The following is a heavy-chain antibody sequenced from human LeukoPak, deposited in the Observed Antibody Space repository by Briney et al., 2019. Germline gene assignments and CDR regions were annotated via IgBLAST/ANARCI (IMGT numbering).Heavy chain of an antibody. CDR3: ATDHRVLDAFDI. V-gene: IGHV1-24*01. Sequence: ASVKVSCKASGGTFSSYAISRVRQAPGKGLEWMGGFDPEDGETIYAQKFQGRVTMTEDTSTDTAYMELSSLRSEDTAVYYCATDHRVLDAFDIWGQGTMVTVSS. J-gene: IGHJ3*02. CDR1: GGTFSSYA. CDR2: FDPEDGET.